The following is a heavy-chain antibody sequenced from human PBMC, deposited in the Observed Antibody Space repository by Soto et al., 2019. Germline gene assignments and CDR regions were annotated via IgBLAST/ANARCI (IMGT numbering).Heavy chain of an antibody. J-gene: IGHJ4*02. CDR1: RFTFSSYA. D-gene: IGHD6-19*01. Sequence: PSGSLRLSLAASRFTFSSYAVTWIRPAPGKGLEWIGDINHSGSTNYNPSLKSRVTISVDTSKNQFSLKLSSVTAADTAVYYCVSSGWKGFEYWGQGTLVTGSS. CDR2: INHSGST. V-gene: IGHV4-34*08. CDR3: VSSGWKGFEY.